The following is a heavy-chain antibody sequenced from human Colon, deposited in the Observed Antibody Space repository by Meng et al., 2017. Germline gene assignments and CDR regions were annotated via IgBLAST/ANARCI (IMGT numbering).Heavy chain of an antibody. CDR1: GCSLISSNW. V-gene: IGHV4-4*02. Sequence: QVQLQELGPGVVPPSGTLSLTCVVSGCSLISSNWWTWVRQAPGKGLEWIGEIYRSGSTNYNPSLKSRVTISIDTSKNEFSLKLTSVTAADTALYYCARRVQYSSGYYYFDFWGQGTLVTVSS. D-gene: IGHD3-22*01. CDR2: IYRSGST. CDR3: ARRVQYSSGYYYFDF. J-gene: IGHJ4*02.